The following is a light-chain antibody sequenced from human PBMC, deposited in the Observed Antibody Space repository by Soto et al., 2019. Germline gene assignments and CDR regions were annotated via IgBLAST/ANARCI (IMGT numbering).Light chain of an antibody. CDR2: ASS. J-gene: IGKJ3*01. Sequence: DIQMTQSPSSLSASVGDGVTITCRTSQTVSNNLNWYQRKPGKAPSLLIYASSTLQSGVPSRFIGSGSETEFTLTISSLQPEDFATYYCQQDNMTPFTFGPGTKVDI. CDR1: QTVSNN. CDR3: QQDNMTPFT. V-gene: IGKV1-39*01.